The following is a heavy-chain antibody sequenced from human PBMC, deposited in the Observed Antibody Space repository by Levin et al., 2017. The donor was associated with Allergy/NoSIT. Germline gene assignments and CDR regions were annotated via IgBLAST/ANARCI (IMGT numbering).Heavy chain of an antibody. V-gene: IGHV4-39*01. CDR3: ARLPIAVAGTPLGY. Sequence: SETLSLTCTVSGGSISSSSYYWGWIRQPPGKGLEWIGSIYYSGSTYYNPSLKSRVTISVDTSKNQFSLKLSSVTAADTAVYYCARLPIAVAGTPLGYWGQGTLVTVSS. D-gene: IGHD6-19*01. CDR2: IYYSGST. CDR1: GGSISSSSYY. J-gene: IGHJ4*02.